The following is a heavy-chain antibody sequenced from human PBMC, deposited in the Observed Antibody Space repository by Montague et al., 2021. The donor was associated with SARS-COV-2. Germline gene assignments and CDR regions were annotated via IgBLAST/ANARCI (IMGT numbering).Heavy chain of an antibody. CDR3: ARGGSYYDFWSGYYNYYYGMDV. J-gene: IGHJ6*02. Sequence: SLRLSCAASGFTFSSYEMNWVRQAPGKGLEWVSYISSSGSTIYYADSVKGRFTISRDNAKSSLYLQMNSLRAEDTAVYYCARGGSYYDFWSGYYNYYYGMDVWGQGTTVTVSS. V-gene: IGHV3-48*03. CDR2: ISSSGSTI. D-gene: IGHD3-3*01. CDR1: GFTFSSYE.